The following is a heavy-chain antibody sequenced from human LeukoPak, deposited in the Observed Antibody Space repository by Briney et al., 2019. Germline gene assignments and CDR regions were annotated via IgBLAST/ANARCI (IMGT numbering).Heavy chain of an antibody. D-gene: IGHD3-9*01. V-gene: IGHV1-69*06. CDR2: IIPIFGTA. CDR3: ARASSMTGYYEVDYYYYMDV. J-gene: IGHJ6*03. Sequence: SVKVSCKASGGTFSSYAISWVRQAPGQGLEWMGGIIPIFGTANYAQKFQGRVTITADKSTSTAYMELSSLRSEDTAVYYCARASSMTGYYEVDYYYYMDVWGKGTTVTISS. CDR1: GGTFSSYA.